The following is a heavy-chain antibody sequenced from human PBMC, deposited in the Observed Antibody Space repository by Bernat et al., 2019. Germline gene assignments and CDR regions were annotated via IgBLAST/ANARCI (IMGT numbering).Heavy chain of an antibody. J-gene: IGHJ6*02. CDR2: INVGNGNT. V-gene: IGHV1-3*01. Sequence: QVQLVQSGAEVKKPGASVKVSCKASGYTFTSYAMHWVRQAPGQRLEWMGWINVGNGNTKYSQKFQGRVTITRDTSASTAYMELSSLRSEDTAVYYCARDGNAYGMDVWGQGTTVTVSS. CDR1: GYTFTSYA. CDR3: ARDGNAYGMDV.